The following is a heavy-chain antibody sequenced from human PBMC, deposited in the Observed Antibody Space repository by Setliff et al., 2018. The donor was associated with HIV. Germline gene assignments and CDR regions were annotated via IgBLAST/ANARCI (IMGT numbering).Heavy chain of an antibody. Sequence: SETLSLTCTVSGDSISSGSYYWSWIRQPAGKGLEWIGRVYSSGSTNYNPPLKSRVTISVDTSKNQFSLKLSSVTAADTAVYYCAGHFYYSGSGIWAGLDAWGQGTLVTVSS. CDR1: GDSISSGSYY. CDR2: VYSSGST. J-gene: IGHJ5*02. CDR3: AGHFYYSGSGIWAGLDA. D-gene: IGHD3-10*01. V-gene: IGHV4-61*02.